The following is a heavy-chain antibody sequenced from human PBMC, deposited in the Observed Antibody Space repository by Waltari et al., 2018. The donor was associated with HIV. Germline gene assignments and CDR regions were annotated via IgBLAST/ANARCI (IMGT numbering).Heavy chain of an antibody. CDR3: ARGGCSGSTCYSKSFDL. D-gene: IGHD2-15*01. CDR1: GGGFSSYT. V-gene: IGHV1-69*01. CDR2: IILKFVEP. Sequence: QVKLVQSGAEMKMPESSLKVSCKASGGGFSSYTISGVRQAPGQGLEWMGEIILKFVEPYYAQKFQGRVTICADESTSTVYLELTSLRSDVTAVYHCARGGCSGSTCYSKSFDLWGHGTKVTVSS. J-gene: IGHJ3*01.